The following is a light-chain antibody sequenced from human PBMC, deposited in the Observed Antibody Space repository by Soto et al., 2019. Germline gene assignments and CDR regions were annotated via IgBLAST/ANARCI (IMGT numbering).Light chain of an antibody. CDR2: AAS. J-gene: IGKJ1*01. V-gene: IGKV1-27*01. Sequence: DIQMTQSPSSLSASVGDRVTITCRASLGITNYLAWYQQKPGKAPNLLIYAASTLQSEVPSRFSGSGSGTYFTLTISSLQPDDVATYYCQKYNSAPWTFGQGTKVEIK. CDR3: QKYNSAPWT. CDR1: LGITNY.